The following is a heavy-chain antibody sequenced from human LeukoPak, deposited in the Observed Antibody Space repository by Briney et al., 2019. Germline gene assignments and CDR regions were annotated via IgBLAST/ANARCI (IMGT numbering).Heavy chain of an antibody. CDR1: GFTFSSYA. Sequence: GGSLRLSCAASGFTFSSYAMSWVRQAPGKGREWVSAMSGSGGSTYYADSVKARFIISRDNSKNTLYLQMNSLRAEDTAVYYCATKNKGYSFPHTIWGHGKMVTVSS. CDR2: MSGSGGST. J-gene: IGHJ3*02. V-gene: IGHV3-23*01. D-gene: IGHD5-18*01. CDR3: ATKNKGYSFPHTI.